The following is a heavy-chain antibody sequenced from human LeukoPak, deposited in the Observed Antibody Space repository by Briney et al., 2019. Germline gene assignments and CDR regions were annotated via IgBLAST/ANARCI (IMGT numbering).Heavy chain of an antibody. CDR3: GRGPGGGRGFSYYFAF. CDR1: GGSISSGSYY. D-gene: IGHD3-10*01. V-gene: IGHV4-61*02. CDR2: IYMSGST. Sequence: PSQTLSLTCTVSGGSISSGSYYWSWIRQPAGKGLEWIGRIYMSGSTNYNPSLKSRVTISVDTSKNQFSLKLSSVTAADTAVYYWGRGPGGGRGFSYYFAFGGQGTRVPVPS. J-gene: IGHJ4*02.